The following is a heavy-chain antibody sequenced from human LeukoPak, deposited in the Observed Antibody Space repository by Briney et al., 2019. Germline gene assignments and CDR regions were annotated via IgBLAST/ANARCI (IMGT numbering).Heavy chain of an antibody. Sequence: GGSLRLSCAASGFTFSSYAMSWVRQAPGKGLEWVSAISGSGGSTCYADSVKGRFTISRDNSKNTLYLQMNSLRAEDTAVYYCAKGRSSSWYTDAFDIWGQGTMVTVSS. V-gene: IGHV3-23*01. J-gene: IGHJ3*02. D-gene: IGHD6-13*01. CDR1: GFTFSSYA. CDR2: ISGSGGST. CDR3: AKGRSSSWYTDAFDI.